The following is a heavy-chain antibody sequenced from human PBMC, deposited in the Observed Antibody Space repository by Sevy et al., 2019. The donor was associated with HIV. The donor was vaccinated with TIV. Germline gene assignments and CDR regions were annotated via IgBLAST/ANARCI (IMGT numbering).Heavy chain of an antibody. CDR3: AKALNPALESMIEVILRTLKGFDV. V-gene: IGHV3-23*01. CDR2: ISGPGLST. D-gene: IGHD3-22*01. CDR1: GFTFNTHA. Sequence: GGSLRLSCTASGFTFNTHAMTWVRQAPGKGLEWVSVISGPGLSTYYADSVKGRFTISRDNSQNTLYLQRNSLGVDDTATYYCAKALNPALESMIEVILRTLKGFDVWGQGTMVTVSS. J-gene: IGHJ3*01.